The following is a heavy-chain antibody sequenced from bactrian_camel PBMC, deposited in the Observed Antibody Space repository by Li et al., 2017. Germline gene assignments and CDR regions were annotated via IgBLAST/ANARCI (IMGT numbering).Heavy chain of an antibody. CDR1: GFTFSNYD. Sequence: EVQLVESGGGLVQPGGSLRLSCAASGFTFSNYDMSWVRQAPGKGLEWVSTINGDGDTPYYADSVKGRFTISRDNAKNTLWLQMTSLKTEDTAVYYCATDPCSGSYCSDRDLTNYWGQGTQVTVS. CDR3: ATDPCSGSYCSDRDLTNY. D-gene: IGHD4*01. J-gene: IGHJ4*01. V-gene: IGHV3S40*01. CDR2: INGDGDTP.